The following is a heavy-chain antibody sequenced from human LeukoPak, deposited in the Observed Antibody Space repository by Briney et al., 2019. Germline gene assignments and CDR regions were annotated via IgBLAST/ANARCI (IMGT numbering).Heavy chain of an antibody. J-gene: IGHJ4*02. CDR2: IIPIFGTA. D-gene: IGHD6-13*01. CDR3: AGGSGSIAAAGYYFDY. CDR1: GGTFSSYA. Sequence: GASVKVSCKASGGTFSSYAISWVRQAPGQGHEWMGRIIPIFGTANYAQKFQGRVTITTDESTSTAYMELSSLRSEDTAVYYCAGGSGSIAAAGYYFDYWGQGTLVTVSS. V-gene: IGHV1-69*05.